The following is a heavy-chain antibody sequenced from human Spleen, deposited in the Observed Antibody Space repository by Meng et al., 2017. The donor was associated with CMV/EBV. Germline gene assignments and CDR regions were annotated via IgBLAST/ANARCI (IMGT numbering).Heavy chain of an antibody. CDR2: ISSSGTYI. Sequence: LSCAASGFTFSAYPLNWVRQAPGEGPERVSSISSSGTYIYYADSVKGRFTISRDNAKSSVYLQMTSLRAGDTAVYYCVKGVADGHSWGQGTLVTVSS. CDR3: VKGVADGHS. CDR1: GFTFSAYP. J-gene: IGHJ4*02. D-gene: IGHD4-17*01. V-gene: IGHV3-21*06.